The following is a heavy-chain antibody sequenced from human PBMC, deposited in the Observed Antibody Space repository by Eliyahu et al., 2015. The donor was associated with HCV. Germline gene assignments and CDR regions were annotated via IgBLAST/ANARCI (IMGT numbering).Heavy chain of an antibody. CDR3: AKGGNYGGYQATY. D-gene: IGHD4-23*01. CDR1: GFTFSSYA. CDR2: ISGSGGDT. V-gene: IGHV3-23*01. J-gene: IGHJ4*02. Sequence: EVQLLDSGGGLVQPGGSLRLSCAASGFTFSSYAMTWVRQAPGKGLEWVSTISGSGGDTYYADSVKGRFTISRDNSKNTLYLLMNSLRAEDTAIYYCAKGGNYGGYQATYWGQGTLVTVSS.